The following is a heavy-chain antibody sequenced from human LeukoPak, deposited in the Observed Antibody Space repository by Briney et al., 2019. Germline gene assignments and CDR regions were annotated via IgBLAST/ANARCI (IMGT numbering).Heavy chain of an antibody. CDR3: AREGDSSGYYHDAFDI. V-gene: IGHV4-59*01. CDR1: GGSISSYY. Sequence: SETLSLTCTVSGGSISSYYWSGIRQPPGKGLEWIGYIYYSGSTNYNPSLKSRVTISVDTSKNQFSLKLSSVTAADTAVYYCAREGDSSGYYHDAFDIWGQGTMVTVSS. CDR2: IYYSGST. D-gene: IGHD3-22*01. J-gene: IGHJ3*02.